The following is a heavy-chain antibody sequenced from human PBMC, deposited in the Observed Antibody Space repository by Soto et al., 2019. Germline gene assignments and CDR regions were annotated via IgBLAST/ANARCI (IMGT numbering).Heavy chain of an antibody. Sequence: GESLKISCKGSGYSFTSYWIGWVRQMPGKGLEWMGIIYPGDSDTRYSPSFQGQVTISADKSISTAYLQWSSLKASDTAMYYCASGWQQLVLSGRAFDIWGQGTMVTVSS. CDR2: IYPGDSDT. D-gene: IGHD6-13*01. CDR3: ASGWQQLVLSGRAFDI. V-gene: IGHV5-51*01. CDR1: GYSFTSYW. J-gene: IGHJ3*02.